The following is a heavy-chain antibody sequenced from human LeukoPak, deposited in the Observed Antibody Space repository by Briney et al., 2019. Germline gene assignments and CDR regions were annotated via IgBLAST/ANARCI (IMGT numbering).Heavy chain of an antibody. V-gene: IGHV3-23*01. CDR3: ARDQGDFYDYGGRGNAFDI. D-gene: IGHD4-23*01. J-gene: IGHJ3*02. CDR2: ITGSGGRT. CDR1: GFTFSSYA. Sequence: GGSLRLSCAASGFTFSSYAMNWVRQAPGKGLEWVSAITGSGGRTYYADSVKGRFTISRDNSKNTLYLQMNSLRAEDTAVYYCARDQGDFYDYGGRGNAFDIWGQGTMVTVSS.